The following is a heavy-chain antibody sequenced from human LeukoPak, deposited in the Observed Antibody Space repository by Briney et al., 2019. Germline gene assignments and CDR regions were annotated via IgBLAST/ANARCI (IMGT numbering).Heavy chain of an antibody. J-gene: IGHJ6*04. Sequence: GESLKISCKGSGYSFTRYWISWVRQMPGKGVEWVGRIDPSDSYTNYSPSFQGHVTISADKSISTAYLQWSSLKASDTAMYYCARVPITMVRGDWVMDVWGKGTTVTVSS. CDR1: GYSFTRYW. D-gene: IGHD3-10*01. CDR3: ARVPITMVRGDWVMDV. CDR2: IDPSDSYT. V-gene: IGHV5-10-1*01.